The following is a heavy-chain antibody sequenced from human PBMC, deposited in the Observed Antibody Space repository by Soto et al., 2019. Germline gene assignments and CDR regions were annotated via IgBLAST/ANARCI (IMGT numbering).Heavy chain of an antibody. J-gene: IGHJ6*02. CDR3: ARDPYSGYHSYYYGMDV. D-gene: IGHD5-12*01. V-gene: IGHV3-48*02. Sequence: GGSLRLSCAASVFTFSSYSMNWVRQAPGKGLEWVSYISSSSSTIYYADSVKGRFTISRDNAKNSLYLQMNSLRDEDTAVYYCARDPYSGYHSYYYGMDVWGQGTTVTVSS. CDR2: ISSSSSTI. CDR1: VFTFSSYS.